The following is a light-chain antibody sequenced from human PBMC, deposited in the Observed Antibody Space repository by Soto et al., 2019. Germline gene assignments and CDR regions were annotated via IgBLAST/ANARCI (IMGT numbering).Light chain of an antibody. V-gene: IGKV1-39*01. CDR3: HQTYRTPLT. CDR2: ATS. J-gene: IGKJ4*01. CDR1: QTIRSH. Sequence: DIQMTQFPLSLSASVGDRVTITCRASQTIRSHLNWYQQKPGEAPKIVIYATSTLQSGVPSRFNGSVSGTDFTLTISSLQPEDFATYYCHQTYRTPLTFGGGTKVDIK.